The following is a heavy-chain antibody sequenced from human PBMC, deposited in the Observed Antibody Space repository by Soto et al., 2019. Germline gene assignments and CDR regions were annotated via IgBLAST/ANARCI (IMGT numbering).Heavy chain of an antibody. V-gene: IGHV3-21*04. D-gene: IGHD3-22*01. CDR3: AKYCDSSGYWDDAFDI. J-gene: IGHJ3*02. CDR1: GFTFSSYS. Sequence: AGGSLRLSCAASGFTFSSYSMNWVRQAPGKGLEWVSSISSSSYIYYADSVKGRFTISRDNSKNTLYLQMNSLRAEDTAVYYCAKYCDSSGYWDDAFDIWGQGTMVTVSS. CDR2: ISSSSYI.